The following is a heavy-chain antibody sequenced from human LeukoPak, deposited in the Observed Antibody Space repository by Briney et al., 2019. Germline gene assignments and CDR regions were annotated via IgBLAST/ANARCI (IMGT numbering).Heavy chain of an antibody. Sequence: GASVKVSCTFTGYYMQWVRQAPGQGLEWMGWIHPVTGDTNYAQRFQGRVTMTRDTSSRTTYMELSRLTSGDTALSYFASYGPRYNWLITWGQGTQVTVSS. D-gene: IGHD1-1*01. CDR2: IHPVTGDT. CDR3: ASYGPRYNWLIT. J-gene: IGHJ4*02. V-gene: IGHV1-2*02. CDR1: FTGYY.